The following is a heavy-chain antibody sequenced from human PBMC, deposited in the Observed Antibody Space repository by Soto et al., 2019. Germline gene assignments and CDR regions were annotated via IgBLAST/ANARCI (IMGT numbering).Heavy chain of an antibody. Sequence: KPSETLSLTCAVSGGSIGGVGYSWSWIRQPPGGGLEWIVYMYHSGTFLKSPSLKTRLTMSLDMSKNQFSLTLNAMTAADTAVYYCARAQFYSGSGNYNNLMFDAWGQGIQVTVSS. CDR2: MYHSGTF. D-gene: IGHD3-10*01. CDR3: ARAQFYSGSGNYNNLMFDA. CDR1: GGSIGGVGYS. V-gene: IGHV4-30-2*01. J-gene: IGHJ5*02.